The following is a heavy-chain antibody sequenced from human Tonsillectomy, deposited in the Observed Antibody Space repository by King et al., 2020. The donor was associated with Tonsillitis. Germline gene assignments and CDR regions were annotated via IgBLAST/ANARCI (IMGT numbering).Heavy chain of an antibody. Sequence: QLQESGPGLVKPSETLSLTCTVSGGSISSYYWSWIRQPPGKGLEWIGYIYYSGSTNYNPSLKRRVTISVDTSKNQFSLKLSSVTAADTAVYFCARDQHYFDSSGYYRGGFDYWGQGTLVTVSS. CDR3: ARDQHYFDSSGYYRGGFDY. V-gene: IGHV4-59*01. CDR2: IYYSGST. J-gene: IGHJ4*02. D-gene: IGHD3-22*01. CDR1: GGSISSYY.